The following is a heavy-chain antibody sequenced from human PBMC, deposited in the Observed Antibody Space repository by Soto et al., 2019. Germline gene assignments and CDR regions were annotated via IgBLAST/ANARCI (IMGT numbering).Heavy chain of an antibody. J-gene: IGHJ5*02. CDR2: IVVGSDKT. D-gene: IGHD3-22*01. CDR3: AAESSGYHNWLEP. CDR1: GFTFTSSA. V-gene: IGHV1-58*01. Sequence: SVKFSCKASGFTFTSSAVHWVRQARGQRLEWIGWIVVGSDKTDYAQKFQERVTITRDMSTSTAYMKLSSLRSEDTAVYYCAAESSGYHNWLEPWGQGTLVTVSS.